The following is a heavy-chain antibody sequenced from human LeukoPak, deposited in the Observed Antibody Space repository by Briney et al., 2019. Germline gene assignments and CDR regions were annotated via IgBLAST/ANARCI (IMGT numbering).Heavy chain of an antibody. Sequence: PGGSLRLSCAASGFAFSSYSMSWVRQAPGKGLEWVSYISSGSSTLYYADSVKGRFTISRDDAKNTLYLQMNSLRAEDTAVYYCARRFGYSIDYWGQGTLVTASS. CDR3: ARRFGYSIDY. CDR1: GFAFSSYS. CDR2: ISSGSSTL. V-gene: IGHV3-48*04. D-gene: IGHD5-12*01. J-gene: IGHJ4*02.